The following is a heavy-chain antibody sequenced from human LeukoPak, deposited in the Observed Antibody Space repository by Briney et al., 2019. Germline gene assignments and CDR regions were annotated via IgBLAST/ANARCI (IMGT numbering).Heavy chain of an antibody. Sequence: PGGSLRLSCAASGFTFSSYAMSWVRQAPGKGLEWVSAISGSGSSTYYADSVKGRFTISRDKTKNTLNLQMNSLRAEDTAIYYCAKGDSGTYFDAFDTWGQGTMVTVSS. D-gene: IGHD1-26*01. CDR3: AKGDSGTYFDAFDT. V-gene: IGHV3-23*01. J-gene: IGHJ3*02. CDR2: ISGSGSST. CDR1: GFTFSSYA.